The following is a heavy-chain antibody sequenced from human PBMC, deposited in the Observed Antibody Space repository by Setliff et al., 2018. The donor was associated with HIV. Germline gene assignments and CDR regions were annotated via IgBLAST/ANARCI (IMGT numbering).Heavy chain of an antibody. V-gene: IGHV4-31*03. CDR1: GDSISGGGYF. D-gene: IGHD3-10*01. J-gene: IGHJ3*02. CDR3: ARVPRITTLRNAFDI. Sequence: PSETLSLTCTVSGDSISGGGYFWSWVRRHPGKGLEWIGYIYYTGNTYYNPSLKSRITISIDTSKNQFSLNLNSVTAADTAVYYCARVPRITTLRNAFDIWGQGTMVTVSS. CDR2: IYYTGNT.